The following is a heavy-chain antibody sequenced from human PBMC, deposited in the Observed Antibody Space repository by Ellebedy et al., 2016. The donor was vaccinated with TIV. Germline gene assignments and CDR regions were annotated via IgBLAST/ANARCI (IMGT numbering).Heavy chain of an antibody. Sequence: GESLKISCAASGFTFSRYDMHLVRQPPGKGLEWVSAVDTAGDTYYLASVRGRFTVSRDNAKDSLFLQMDSLRVGDTALYYCARLGRTVQSFDIWGQGTMVAVAS. CDR2: VDTAGDT. D-gene: IGHD1-1*01. V-gene: IGHV3-13*01. CDR3: ARLGRTVQSFDI. J-gene: IGHJ3*02. CDR1: GFTFSRYD.